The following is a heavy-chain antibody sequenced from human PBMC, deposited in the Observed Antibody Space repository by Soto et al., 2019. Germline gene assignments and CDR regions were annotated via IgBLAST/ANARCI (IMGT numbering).Heavy chain of an antibody. Sequence: ASVKVSCKASGYTFTGYYMHWVRQAPGQGLEWMGWINPNSGGTNYAQKFQGRVTMTRDTSISTAYMELSRLRSDDTAVYYCARHRDITMQGHYWGQGTLVTVSS. CDR2: INPNSGGT. V-gene: IGHV1-2*02. J-gene: IGHJ4*02. CDR1: GYTFTGYY. CDR3: ARHRDITMQGHY. D-gene: IGHD3-10*01.